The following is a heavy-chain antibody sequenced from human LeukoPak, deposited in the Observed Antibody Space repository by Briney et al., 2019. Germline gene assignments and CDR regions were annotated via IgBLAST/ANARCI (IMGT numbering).Heavy chain of an antibody. Sequence: SETLSLTCAVYGESSFSNYYWSWIRQTPGGALEWIGKINHSGYTNYNPSLKSQVTLSIDTSKNQFSLRLNSVTAADTAVYYCSRQVVGNDYWGQGTLVTVSS. D-gene: IGHD3-22*01. CDR2: INHSGYT. V-gene: IGHV4-34*01. J-gene: IGHJ4*02. CDR1: GESSFSNYY. CDR3: SRQVVGNDY.